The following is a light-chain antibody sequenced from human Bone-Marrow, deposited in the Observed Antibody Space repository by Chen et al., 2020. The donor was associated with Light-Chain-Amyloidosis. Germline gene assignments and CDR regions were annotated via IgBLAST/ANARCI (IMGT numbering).Light chain of an antibody. CDR1: DLPTKY. Sequence: SYELTQPPSVSVSPGQTARITCSGDDLPTKYAYWYQQKPGPAPGLVIHRDTERPSGISERFSGSSSGTTATLTISGVQAEDEDDYHCQSADSSGTYEVIFGGGTKLTVL. J-gene: IGLJ2*01. CDR2: RDT. V-gene: IGLV3-25*03. CDR3: QSADSSGTYEVI.